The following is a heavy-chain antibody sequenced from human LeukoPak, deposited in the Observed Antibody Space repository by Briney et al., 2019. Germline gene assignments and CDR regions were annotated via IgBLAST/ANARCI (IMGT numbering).Heavy chain of an antibody. J-gene: IGHJ3*02. CDR3: AKQTDTTGSRGGAFDI. V-gene: IGHV3-30*18. CDR1: GFTFSSSG. D-gene: IGHD3-22*01. Sequence: PGGSLRLSCAASGFTFSSSGMHWVRQAPGKGLEWVAVISYDGSNKYYADSVKGRFTISRDNSKNTLFLQMSGLGAEDTAVYYCAKQTDTTGSRGGAFDIWGQGTMVTVSS. CDR2: ISYDGSNK.